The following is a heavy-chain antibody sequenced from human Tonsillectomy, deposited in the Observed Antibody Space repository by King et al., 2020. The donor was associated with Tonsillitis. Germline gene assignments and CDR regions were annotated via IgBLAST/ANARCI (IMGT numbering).Heavy chain of an antibody. J-gene: IGHJ4*02. Sequence: VQLVESGGGLVKPGGSLRLSCAASGFTFSDYYMSWIRQAPGKGLEWGSYISRSGSTIYYADSVKGRFTISRDNAKNSLYLQMNSLGAEDTAVYYCAREESRTIFGSHTSAFDYWGQGTLVTVSS. CDR2: ISRSGSTI. D-gene: IGHD3-3*01. V-gene: IGHV3-11*01. CDR3: AREESRTIFGSHTSAFDY. CDR1: GFTFSDYY.